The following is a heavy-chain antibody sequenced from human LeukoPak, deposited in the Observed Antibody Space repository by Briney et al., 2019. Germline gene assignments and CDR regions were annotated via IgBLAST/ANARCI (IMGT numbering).Heavy chain of an antibody. CDR2: INSDGTNT. CDR1: GFTFINHW. CDR3: ARGGEYSHGSLDY. D-gene: IGHD3-10*01. Sequence: GGSLRLSCAASGFTFINHWIHWVRQAPGKGLVWVSLINSDGTNTDYAESVKGRFTISRDNAKNTVYLEMNNLRAEDTALYYCARGGEYSHGSLDYWGQGTLVTVSS. J-gene: IGHJ4*02. V-gene: IGHV3-74*01.